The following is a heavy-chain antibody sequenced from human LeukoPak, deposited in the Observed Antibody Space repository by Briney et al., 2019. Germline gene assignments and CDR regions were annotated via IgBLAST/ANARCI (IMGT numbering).Heavy chain of an antibody. CDR3: ARSATTGSVDY. V-gene: IGHV3-7*01. Sequence: PGGSLRLSCAASGFIFNNYWMSWVRQAPGKGLEWVANINRDGSGIYYVDSVKGRFTISRDNAENSLYLQTDSLRAEDTAVYYCARSATTGSVDYWGQGTLVTVSS. CDR1: GFIFNNYW. D-gene: IGHD1-1*01. CDR2: INRDGSGI. J-gene: IGHJ4*02.